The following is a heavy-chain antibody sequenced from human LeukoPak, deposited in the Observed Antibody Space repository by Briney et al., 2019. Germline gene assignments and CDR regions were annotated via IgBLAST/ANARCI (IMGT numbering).Heavy chain of an antibody. CDR1: GGSISSYY. CDR3: ARVDTAMVSFDY. J-gene: IGHJ4*02. V-gene: IGHV4-59*01. CDR2: IYYSGST. Sequence: PSETLSLTCTVSGGSISSYYRSWLRQPPGKGLEWIGYIYYSGSTNYNPALKSRVTISVDTSKNQFSLKLSSVTAADTAVYYCARVDTAMVSFDYWGQGTLVTVSS. D-gene: IGHD5-18*01.